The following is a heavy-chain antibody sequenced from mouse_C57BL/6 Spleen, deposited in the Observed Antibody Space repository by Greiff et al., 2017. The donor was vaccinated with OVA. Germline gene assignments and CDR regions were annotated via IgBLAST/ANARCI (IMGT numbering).Heavy chain of an antibody. D-gene: IGHD2-5*01. Sequence: EVKLMESGGGLVKPGGSLKLSCAASGFTFSDYGMHWVRQAPEKGLEWVAYISSGSSTIYYADTVKGRFTISRDNAKNTLFLQMTSLRSEDTAMYYCARTRYSKGYYFDYWGQGTTLTVSS. J-gene: IGHJ2*01. CDR3: ARTRYSKGYYFDY. V-gene: IGHV5-17*01. CDR1: GFTFSDYG. CDR2: ISSGSSTI.